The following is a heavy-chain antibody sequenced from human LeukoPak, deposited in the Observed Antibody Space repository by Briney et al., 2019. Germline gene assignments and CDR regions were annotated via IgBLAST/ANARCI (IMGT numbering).Heavy chain of an antibody. V-gene: IGHV4-4*07. D-gene: IGHD5-24*01. CDR2: VYMSETT. CDR1: GGSISSYY. J-gene: IGHJ4*02. CDR3: AGRRDGYNGGVDS. Sequence: PSETLSLTCTVSGGSISSYYWSWIRQPAGKGLEWIGRVYMSETTNYNPSLRSRVTISVDTSKNQFSLKLSSVTAADTAVYYCAGRRDGYNGGVDSWGQGTLVTVSS.